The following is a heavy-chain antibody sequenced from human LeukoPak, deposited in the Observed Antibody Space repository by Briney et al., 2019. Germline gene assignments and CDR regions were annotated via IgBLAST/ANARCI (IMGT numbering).Heavy chain of an antibody. V-gene: IGHV3-9*01. CDR1: GFTFDDYA. CDR3: AKDIGHDSSGPDAFDI. D-gene: IGHD3-22*01. CDR2: ISWNSGSI. J-gene: IGHJ3*02. Sequence: GGSLRLSCAASGFTFDDYAMHWVRQAPGKGLEWVSGISWNSGSIGYADSVKGRFTISRDDAKNSLYLQMNSLRAEDTALYYCAKDIGHDSSGPDAFDIWGQGTMVTVSS.